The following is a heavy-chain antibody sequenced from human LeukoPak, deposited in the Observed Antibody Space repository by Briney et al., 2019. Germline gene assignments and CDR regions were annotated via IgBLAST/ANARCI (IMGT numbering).Heavy chain of an antibody. Sequence: SETLSLTCTVSGGSISSGDYYWSWIRQPPGKGLEWIGYIYYSGSTYYNPSLKSRVTISVGTSKNQFSLKLSSVTAADTAVYYCARYYGGNFGYYFDYWGKGTLVTVSS. D-gene: IGHD4-23*01. CDR2: IYYSGST. J-gene: IGHJ4*02. CDR1: GGSISSGDYY. V-gene: IGHV4-30-4*01. CDR3: ARYYGGNFGYYFDY.